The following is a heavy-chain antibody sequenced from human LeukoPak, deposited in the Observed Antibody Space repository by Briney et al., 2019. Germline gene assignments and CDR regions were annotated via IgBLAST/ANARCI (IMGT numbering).Heavy chain of an antibody. CDR1: GGSISSGSYY. J-gene: IGHJ3*02. CDR2: IYHSGST. D-gene: IGHD2-2*01. V-gene: IGHV4-39*07. CDR3: ARYCSSTSCPGDAFDI. Sequence: SETLSLXCTVSGGSISSGSYYWGWSRQPPGKGLEWIGSIYHSGSTYYNPSLKSRVTISVDTSKNQFSLKLSSVTAADTAVYYCARYCSSTSCPGDAFDIWGQGTMVTVSS.